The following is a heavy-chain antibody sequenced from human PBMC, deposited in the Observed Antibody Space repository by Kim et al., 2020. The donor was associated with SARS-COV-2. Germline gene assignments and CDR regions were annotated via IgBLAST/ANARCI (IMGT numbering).Heavy chain of an antibody. V-gene: IGHV4-4*02. J-gene: IGHJ4*02. CDR1: GGSISSGNW. Sequence: SETLSLTCAVSGGSISSGNWWSWVRQPPEKGLWWIGEISHSGSTNYNPSFKSRVTISADKSKNQFSLRLTSVTDADTAVYFCARVDDYWGPGTLVTVSS. CDR2: ISHSGST. CDR3: ARVDDY.